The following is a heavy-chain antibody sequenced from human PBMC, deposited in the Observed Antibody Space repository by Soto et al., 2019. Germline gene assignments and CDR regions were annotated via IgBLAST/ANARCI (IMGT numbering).Heavy chain of an antibody. CDR3: ARIGGRCSGTSCPAGDDFDI. J-gene: IGHJ3*02. Sequence: EVQLVESGGGLVQPGGSLRLSCAASGFTFSSYSMNWVRQAPGKGLEWVSYISSGSSTIYYADSVKGRFTISRDNAKKSLYLQVSSLRAEDTAVYYCARIGGRCSGTSCPAGDDFDIWGQGTMVTVSS. CDR1: GFTFSSYS. D-gene: IGHD2-2*01. V-gene: IGHV3-48*01. CDR2: ISSGSSTI.